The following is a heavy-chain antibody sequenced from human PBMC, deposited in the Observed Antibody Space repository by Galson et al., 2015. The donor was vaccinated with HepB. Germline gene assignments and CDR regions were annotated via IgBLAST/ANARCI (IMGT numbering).Heavy chain of an antibody. V-gene: IGHV1-69*13. CDR2: IIPIFGTA. D-gene: IGHD3-22*01. Sequence: SVKVSCKASGGTFSSYAISWVRQAPGQGLEWMGGIIPIFGTANYAQKFQGRVTITADESTSTAYMELSSLRSEDTAVYYCARDRYYDSSGYYGAYDAFDIWGQGTMVTVSS. CDR3: ARDRYYDSSGYYGAYDAFDI. CDR1: GGTFSSYA. J-gene: IGHJ3*02.